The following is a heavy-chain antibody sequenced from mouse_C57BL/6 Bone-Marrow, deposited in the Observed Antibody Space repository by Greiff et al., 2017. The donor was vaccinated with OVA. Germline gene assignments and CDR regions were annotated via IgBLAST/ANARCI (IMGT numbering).Heavy chain of an antibody. CDR1: GFTFSSYA. CDR2: ISSGGDYI. D-gene: IGHD4-1*01. V-gene: IGHV5-9-1*02. Sequence: DVMLVESGEGLVKPGGSLKLSCAASGFTFSSYAMSWVRQTPEKRLEWVAYISSGGDYIYYADTVKGRFTISRDNARNTLYLQMSSLKSEDTAMYYCTREGDWAYAMDYWGQGTSVTVSS. CDR3: TREGDWAYAMDY. J-gene: IGHJ4*01.